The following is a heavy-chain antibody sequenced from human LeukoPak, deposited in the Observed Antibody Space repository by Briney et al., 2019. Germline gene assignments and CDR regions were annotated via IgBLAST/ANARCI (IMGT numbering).Heavy chain of an antibody. CDR1: GFTFSSYD. J-gene: IGHJ4*02. V-gene: IGHV3-13*01. CDR3: ARGSAAGPNFDY. Sequence: GGSLRLSCAASGFTFSSYDTHWVRQATGKGLEWVSAIGTAGDTYYPGSVKGRFTISRENAKNSLYLQMNSLRAGDTAVYYCARGSAAGPNFDYWGQGTLVTVSS. CDR2: IGTAGDT. D-gene: IGHD6-13*01.